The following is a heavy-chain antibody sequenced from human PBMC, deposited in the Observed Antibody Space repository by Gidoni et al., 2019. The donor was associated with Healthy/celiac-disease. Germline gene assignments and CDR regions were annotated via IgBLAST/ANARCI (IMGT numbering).Heavy chain of an antibody. V-gene: IGHV3-9*01. Sequence: EVHLVESGGGLVQSGRSLRLSCAASVFTFDDYAMHWGRQAPGKGLEWVSGISWNSGSIGYADSVKGRFTISRDNAKNSLYLQMNSLRAEDTALYYCAKDRSTTSSSSGGSFDYWGQGTLVTVSS. D-gene: IGHD6-6*01. CDR3: AKDRSTTSSSSGGSFDY. J-gene: IGHJ4*02. CDR2: ISWNSGSI. CDR1: VFTFDDYA.